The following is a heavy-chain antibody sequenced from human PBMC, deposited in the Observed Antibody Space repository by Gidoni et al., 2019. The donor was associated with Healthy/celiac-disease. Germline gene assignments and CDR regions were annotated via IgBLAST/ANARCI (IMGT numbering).Heavy chain of an antibody. Sequence: EVQLVESGGGLVQPGVSRKLSCAAPGFTFSASAMHWVRQASGKGLEWVGRIRSKANSYATAYAASVKGRFTISRDDSKNTAYLQMNSLKTEDTAVYYCTRRGSIVGATGAFDIWGQGTMVTVSS. J-gene: IGHJ3*02. CDR1: GFTFSASA. CDR3: TRRGSIVGATGAFDI. V-gene: IGHV3-73*02. CDR2: IRSKANSYAT. D-gene: IGHD1-26*01.